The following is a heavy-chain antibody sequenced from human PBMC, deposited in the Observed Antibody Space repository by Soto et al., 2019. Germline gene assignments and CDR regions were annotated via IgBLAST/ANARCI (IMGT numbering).Heavy chain of an antibody. CDR3: ARDLGDWTDY. D-gene: IGHD2-21*02. Sequence: QVQLVQSGAEVKKTGASVKVSCKASGYTLTSYAMQWVRQAPGQRLEWMGWINAGNGNTKYSQKFQGRVTITRDTSASTAYMELSSLRSEDTAVYYCARDLGDWTDYWGQGTLVTVSS. CDR1: GYTLTSYA. CDR2: INAGNGNT. J-gene: IGHJ4*02. V-gene: IGHV1-3*01.